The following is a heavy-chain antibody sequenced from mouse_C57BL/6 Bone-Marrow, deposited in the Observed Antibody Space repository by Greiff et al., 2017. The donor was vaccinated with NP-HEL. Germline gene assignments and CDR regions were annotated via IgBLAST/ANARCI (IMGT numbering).Heavy chain of an antibody. CDR2: IFPGSGST. J-gene: IGHJ2*01. D-gene: IGHD1-1*01. V-gene: IGHV1-75*01. Sequence: VQLQQSGPELVKPGASVKISCKASGYTFTDYYINWVKQRPGQGLEWIGWIFPGSGSTYYNEKFKGKATLTVDKSSSTAYLLLSSLTSEDSAVYFCARSREFITTVGYYFDYWGQGTTLTVSS. CDR1: GYTFTDYY. CDR3: ARSREFITTVGYYFDY.